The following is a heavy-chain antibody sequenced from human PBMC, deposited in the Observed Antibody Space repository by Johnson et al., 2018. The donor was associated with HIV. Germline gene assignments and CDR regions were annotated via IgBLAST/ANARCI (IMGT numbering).Heavy chain of an antibody. J-gene: IGHJ3*02. CDR3: ARGRGIVGPQQVALDI. CDR2: IRYDGSNK. V-gene: IGHV3-30*02. Sequence: QMLLVESGGGLVKPGGSLRLSCVASGFIFSTYGMHWVRQAPGKGLEWLAFIRYDGSNKYHADSVKGRFTISRDNSKNTLYLQMNSLRAGDTAVYYCARGRGIVGPQQVALDIWGQGTRVTVSS. CDR1: GFIFSTYG. D-gene: IGHD1-26*01.